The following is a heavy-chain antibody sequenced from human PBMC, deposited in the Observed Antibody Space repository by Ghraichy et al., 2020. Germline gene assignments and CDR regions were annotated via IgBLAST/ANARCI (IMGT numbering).Heavy chain of an antibody. V-gene: IGHV4-34*01. CDR1: GGYFSDYY. J-gene: IGHJ4*02. D-gene: IGHD2-15*01. Sequence: SQTLSLTCAVYGGYFSDYYGAWVRQPPGKGLEWIGEINHYGATNYNPSLKSRVTISLDTSKNQFSLKLSSATAADTAVYYCARRIAARDSGGYYFDIWGRGTLVAVSS. CDR3: ARRIAARDSGGYYFDI. CDR2: INHYGAT.